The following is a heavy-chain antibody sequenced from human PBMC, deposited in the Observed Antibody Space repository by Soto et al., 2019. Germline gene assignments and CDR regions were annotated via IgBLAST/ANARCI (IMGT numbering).Heavy chain of an antibody. CDR3: VKGGSPPFY. CDR2: INPSDGST. D-gene: IGHD6-6*01. V-gene: IGHV1-46*01. Sequence: QVQVVQSGAEVKKPGASVKVSCKASGYTFTRHYFNWVRQAPGQGLEWMGIINPSDGSTSYAQNLQGRVTMTRDTSTSTVYMEVSSLRSEDTAVYYCVKGGSPPFYWGQGTLVTVSS. CDR1: GYTFTRHY. J-gene: IGHJ4*02.